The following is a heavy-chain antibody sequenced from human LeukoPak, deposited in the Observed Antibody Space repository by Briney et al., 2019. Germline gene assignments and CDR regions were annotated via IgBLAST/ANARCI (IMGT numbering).Heavy chain of an antibody. CDR1: GFTDSTNY. Sequence: GGSLRLSCEASGFTDSTNYMSWVRQAPGKGLEWVSVIYSGGSTYYADSVKGRFTISRDNSKNTLYLQMNSLRAEDTAVYYCARDRGTSTTAPKRKGRFDPWGQGTLVTVSS. CDR3: ARDRGTSTTAPKRKGRFDP. V-gene: IGHV3-66*01. CDR2: IYSGGST. J-gene: IGHJ5*02. D-gene: IGHD1-1*01.